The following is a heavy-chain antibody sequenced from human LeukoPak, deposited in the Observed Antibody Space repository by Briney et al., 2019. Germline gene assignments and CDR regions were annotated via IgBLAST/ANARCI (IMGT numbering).Heavy chain of an antibody. J-gene: IGHJ2*01. CDR3: ARPATVTTSFWYFDL. V-gene: IGHV4-39*01. D-gene: IGHD4-17*01. Sequence: PSETLSLTCTISGGSIRTSSYYWGWIRQPPGKGLEWIGSIFYSVSTYYNPSLKSRVTISVDTSKNQFYLNLSSVTAADTAVYYCARPATVTTSFWYFDLWGRGTLVT. CDR2: IFYSVST. CDR1: GGSIRTSSYY.